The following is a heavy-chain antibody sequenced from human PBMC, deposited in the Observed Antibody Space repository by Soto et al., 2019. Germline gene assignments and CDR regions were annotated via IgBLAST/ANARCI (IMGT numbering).Heavy chain of an antibody. V-gene: IGHV1-69*13. D-gene: IGHD3-22*01. J-gene: IGHJ5*02. Sequence: SXKVSCQAAGGTXSSYASGWVRQAPGQGLEWIGGIIPIFGTANYAQKFQGRVTITADESTSTAYMELSSLRSEDTAVNYCARSYYYDSSGSGLNGWFDPWGQGTLGTVSS. CDR3: ARSYYYDSSGSGLNGWFDP. CDR1: GGTXSSYA. CDR2: IIPIFGTA.